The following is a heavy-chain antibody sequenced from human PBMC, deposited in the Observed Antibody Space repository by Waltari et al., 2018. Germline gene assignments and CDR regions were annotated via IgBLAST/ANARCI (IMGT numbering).Heavy chain of an antibody. D-gene: IGHD3-22*01. J-gene: IGHJ4*02. CDR3: ARWDLHYYDSSGAPY. CDR2: ISSSSSTI. CDR1: GFTFSSYS. Sequence: EVQLVESGGGLVQPGGSLRLSCAASGFTFSSYSMNWVRQAPGKGLEWVSYISSSSSTIDYADSVKGRFTISRDNAKNSLYLQMNSLRAEDTAVYYCARWDLHYYDSSGAPYWGQGTLVTVSS. V-gene: IGHV3-48*04.